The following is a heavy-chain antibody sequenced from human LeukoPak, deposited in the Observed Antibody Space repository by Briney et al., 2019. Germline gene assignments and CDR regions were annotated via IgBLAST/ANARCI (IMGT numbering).Heavy chain of an antibody. D-gene: IGHD6-19*01. J-gene: IGHJ5*02. Sequence: PSETLPLTCTVSGGSTSSSSYYWGWIRQPPGKGLEWIGSIYYSGNTYYNPSLKSRVTISVDTSKNQFSLKLNSVTAADTAVYYCVRHHRQWLPPNWFDPWGQGTLVTVSS. CDR1: GGSTSSSSYY. CDR3: VRHHRQWLPPNWFDP. V-gene: IGHV4-39*01. CDR2: IYYSGNT.